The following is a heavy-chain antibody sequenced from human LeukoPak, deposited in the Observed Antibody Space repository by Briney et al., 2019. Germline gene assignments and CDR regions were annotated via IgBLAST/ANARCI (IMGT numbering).Heavy chain of an antibody. CDR2: ISFSGST. CDR1: GGSISGYF. D-gene: IGHD3-10*01. CDR3: ARSGSYSHPGDY. Sequence: SETLSLTCTVSGGSISGYFWSWIRQPPGKGLDWIGYISFSGSTNYNPSLKSRVTMSLDTSKNQFSLKLSSVTAADTAVYYCARSGSYSHPGDYWGQGTLVTVSS. J-gene: IGHJ4*02. V-gene: IGHV4-59*01.